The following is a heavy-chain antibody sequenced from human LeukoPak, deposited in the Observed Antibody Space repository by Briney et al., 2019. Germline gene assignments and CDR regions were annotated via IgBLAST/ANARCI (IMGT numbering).Heavy chain of an antibody. CDR1: GFTFDDYA. CDR2: ISGDGGST. Sequence: PGGSLRLSCVASGFTFDDYAMHWVRQAPGKGLEWVSLISGDGGSTYYADSVKGRFTISRDNSKNSLYLQMNSLRTEDTALYYCAKSYGSGRYPVNWGQGTLVTVSS. D-gene: IGHD3-10*01. J-gene: IGHJ4*02. V-gene: IGHV3-43*02. CDR3: AKSYGSGRYPVN.